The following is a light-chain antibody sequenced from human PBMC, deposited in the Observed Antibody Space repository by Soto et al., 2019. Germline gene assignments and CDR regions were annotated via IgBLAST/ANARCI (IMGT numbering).Light chain of an antibody. J-gene: IGLJ2*01. CDR2: EVS. Sequence: QSALTQPASVSGSPGQSITISCTGNSGDVGAYNYVSWYQHHPGKAPKLIISEVSNRPSGVSHRFSGSKSGNTASLSISGIQTEDEADYSCSSYTSSNALVVFGGGTKLTVL. CDR1: SGDVGAYNY. CDR3: SSYTSSNALVV. V-gene: IGLV2-14*01.